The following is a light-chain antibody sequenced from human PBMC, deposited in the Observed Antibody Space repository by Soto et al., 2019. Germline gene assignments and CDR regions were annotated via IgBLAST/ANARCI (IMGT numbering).Light chain of an antibody. CDR3: QQYNSPFA. CDR1: RSISSW. CDR2: DAS. J-gene: IGKJ1*01. Sequence: IQMSQSPSTLSASVGDRVTITCRASRSISSWLAWYQQKPGKAPKLLIYDASSLESGVPSRFSGSGSGTEFTLTISSLQPDDFATYYCQQYNSPFAFGQGAKVDI. V-gene: IGKV1-5*01.